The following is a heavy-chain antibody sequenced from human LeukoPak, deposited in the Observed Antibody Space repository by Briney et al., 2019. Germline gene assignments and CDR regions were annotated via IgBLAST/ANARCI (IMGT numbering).Heavy chain of an antibody. Sequence: ASVKVSCKAFGYTFTSNYMHWVRQAPGQGPEWMGVISPSGGSTTYAQKFQGRVTITADESTSTAYMELSSLRSEDTAVYYCARDYYDSSGYYYCHYWGQGTLVTVSS. J-gene: IGHJ4*02. CDR2: ISPSGGST. D-gene: IGHD3-22*01. V-gene: IGHV1-46*01. CDR1: GYTFTSNY. CDR3: ARDYYDSSGYYYCHY.